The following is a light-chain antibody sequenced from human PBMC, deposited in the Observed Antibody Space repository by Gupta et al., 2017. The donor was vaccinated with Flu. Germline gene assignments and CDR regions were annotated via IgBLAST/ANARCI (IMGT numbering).Light chain of an antibody. Sequence: DIQMTQSPSTLSASVGDRVTITCRASQSISSWLAWYQQKPGKAPKLLIYKASTLESGVPSRFSGSESGTEFTLTISSLQPDDFATYCCQQYSSYPRTFGHGTKVEIK. J-gene: IGKJ1*01. CDR3: QQYSSYPRT. V-gene: IGKV1-5*03. CDR2: KAS. CDR1: QSISSW.